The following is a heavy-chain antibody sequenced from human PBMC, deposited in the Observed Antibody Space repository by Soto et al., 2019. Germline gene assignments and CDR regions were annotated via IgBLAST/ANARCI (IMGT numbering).Heavy chain of an antibody. CDR3: ARHAARGYCSGGSCYSFYFDY. CDR2: IYPGDSDT. Sequence: GESLKISCKGSGYSFTSYWIGWVRQMPGKGLEWMGIIYPGDSDTRYSPSFQGQVTISADKSISTAYLQWSGLKASDTAMYYCARHAARGYCSGGSCYSFYFDYWGQGTLVTVSS. D-gene: IGHD2-15*01. CDR1: GYSFTSYW. J-gene: IGHJ4*02. V-gene: IGHV5-51*01.